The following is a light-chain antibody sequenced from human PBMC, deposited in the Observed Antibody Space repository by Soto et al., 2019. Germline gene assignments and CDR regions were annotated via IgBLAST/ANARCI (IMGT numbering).Light chain of an antibody. CDR2: DVS. Sequence: QSVLTQPASVSGSPGQSITISCTGTNSDVGGYNYVSWYQQHPGKAPKLMIYDVSNRPSGVSNRFSGSKSGSTASLTISGLQAEDEADYYCSSSTSSSTWVFGGGTNDRP. CDR1: NSDVGGYNY. J-gene: IGLJ3*02. CDR3: SSSTSSSTWV. V-gene: IGLV2-14*01.